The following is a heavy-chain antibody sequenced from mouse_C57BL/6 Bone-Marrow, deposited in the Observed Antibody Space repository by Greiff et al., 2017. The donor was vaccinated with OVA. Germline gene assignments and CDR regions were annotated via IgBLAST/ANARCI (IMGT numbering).Heavy chain of an antibody. CDR2: IDPSDSYT. J-gene: IGHJ3*01. Sequence: VQLQQPGAELVKPGASVKLSCKASGYTFTSYWMQWVKQRPGQGLEWIGEIDPSDSYTNSNQKFKGKSTLTLDTSSSTAYMQLSSLTSEYSAVYYCARGTYWCQGPLVIVSA. V-gene: IGHV1-50*01. CDR3: ARGTY. CDR1: GYTFTSYW.